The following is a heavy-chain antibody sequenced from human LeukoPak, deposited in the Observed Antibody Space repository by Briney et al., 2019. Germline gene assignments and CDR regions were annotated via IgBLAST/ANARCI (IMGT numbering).Heavy chain of an antibody. V-gene: IGHV1-69*01. D-gene: IGHD1-7*01. CDR2: IIPIFGTA. CDR1: GGTFSSYA. Sequence: VASVKVSCKASGGTFSSYAISWVRQAPGQGLKWMGGIIPIFGTANYAQKFQGRVTITADESTSTAYMELSSLRSEDTAVYYCASRGTGTRLQFYPGYYYGMDVWGQGTTVTVSS. CDR3: ASRGTGTRLQFYPGYYYGMDV. J-gene: IGHJ6*02.